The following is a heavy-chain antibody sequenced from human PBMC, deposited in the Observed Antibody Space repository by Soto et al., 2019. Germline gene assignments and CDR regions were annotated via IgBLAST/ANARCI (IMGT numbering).Heavy chain of an antibody. D-gene: IGHD3-22*01. CDR1: GFTFSSYS. V-gene: IGHV3-21*01. J-gene: IGHJ3*02. Sequence: PGGSLRLSCAASGFTFSSYSMNWVRQAPGKGLEWVSAISSSSYIYYADSVKGRFTISRDNAKNSLYLQMNSLRAEDTAVYYCARETYDSSGYYWGGKDAFDIWGQGTMVTVSS. CDR2: ISSSSYI. CDR3: ARETYDSSGYYWGGKDAFDI.